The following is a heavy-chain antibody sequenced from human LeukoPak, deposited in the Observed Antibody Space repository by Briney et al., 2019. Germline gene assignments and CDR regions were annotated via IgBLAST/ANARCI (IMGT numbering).Heavy chain of an antibody. J-gene: IGHJ1*01. V-gene: IGHV3-23*01. CDR1: GFTFSSYA. D-gene: IGHD6-19*01. CDR2: ISGSGGST. CDR3: AKDRSGWRAEYFQH. Sequence: PGGSLRLSCAASGFTFSSYAMSWVRQAPGKGLEWVSAISGSGGSTYYADSVKGRFTISRDNSKNTLYLQMNSWRAEDTAGYYCAKDRSGWRAEYFQHWGQGTLVTVSS.